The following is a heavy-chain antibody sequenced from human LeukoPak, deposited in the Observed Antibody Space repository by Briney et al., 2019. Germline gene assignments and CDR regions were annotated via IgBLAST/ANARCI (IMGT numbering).Heavy chain of an antibody. CDR1: GYSISSDYC. Sequence: SETLSLTCIVSGYSISSDYCWGWIRQAPRKGLEWIGSISHRGSPHYNPSLKSRVTLSADTPNNQFSLRLSSVTAADTAVYYCARDGGFYYTASPNSWFDPWGQGILVTVSS. V-gene: IGHV4-38-2*02. J-gene: IGHJ5*02. D-gene: IGHD2-15*01. CDR3: ARDGGFYYTASPNSWFDP. CDR2: ISHRGSP.